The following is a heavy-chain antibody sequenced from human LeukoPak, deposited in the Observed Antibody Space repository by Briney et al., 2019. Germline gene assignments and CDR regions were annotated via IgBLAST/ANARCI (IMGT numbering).Heavy chain of an antibody. J-gene: IGHJ4*02. Sequence: SETLSLTCTVSGGSISSYYWSWIRRPPGKGLEWIGYIYYSGSTNYNPSLKSRVTISVDTSKNQFSLKLSSVTAADTAVYYCARGGGYCSGGSCYSQFDYWGQGTLVTVSS. CDR3: ARGGGYCSGGSCYSQFDY. CDR1: GGSISSYY. V-gene: IGHV4-59*01. CDR2: IYYSGST. D-gene: IGHD2-15*01.